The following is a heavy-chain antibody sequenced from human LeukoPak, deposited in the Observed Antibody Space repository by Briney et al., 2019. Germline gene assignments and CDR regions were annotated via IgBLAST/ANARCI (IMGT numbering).Heavy chain of an antibody. D-gene: IGHD6-13*01. CDR1: GYTFADFG. CDR2: INWNGDST. CDR3: VRDTAADLRGGNDY. J-gene: IGHJ4*02. V-gene: IGHV3-20*01. Sequence: PGGSLTLSCEASGYTFADFGMAWVRQAPGKGLEWVSGINWNGDSTGYADSVKARFTISRHNPKNSLSLQKNTLRVEHAALYHCVRDTAADLRGGNDYWGQGILVTVSS.